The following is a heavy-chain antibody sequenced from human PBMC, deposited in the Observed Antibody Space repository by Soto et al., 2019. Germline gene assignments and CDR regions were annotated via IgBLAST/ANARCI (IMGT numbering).Heavy chain of an antibody. V-gene: IGHV3-30*02. CDR1: GFPFTSYG. J-gene: IGHJ5*02. CDR2: IWYDGSNK. CDR3: AKDVLGSGDNWFDP. Sequence: GGSPRASRSAAGFPFTSYGIHWGRPAPGKGLEWVAVIWYDGSNKYYADSVKGRFTISRDNSKNTLYLQMNSLRAEDTAVYYCAKDVLGSGDNWFDPWGQGTLVTV. D-gene: IGHD3-10*02.